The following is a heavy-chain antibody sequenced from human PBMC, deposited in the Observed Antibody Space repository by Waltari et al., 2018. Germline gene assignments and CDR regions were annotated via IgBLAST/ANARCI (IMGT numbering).Heavy chain of an antibody. D-gene: IGHD2-15*01. CDR3: ARDRGRGLYLDS. V-gene: IGHV4-4*02. Sequence: QVQLQESGPGLVKPSGTLSLTCVVSGDSMSSSSWWSWVRQPPGKGLEWIGQIHPSGRTNYNPSLPSLESRVTMSIDTSNNPFSLEVTSATAADTAVYYCARDRGRGLYLDSWGRGSLVTVSP. J-gene: IGHJ4*02. CDR1: GDSMSSSSW. CDR2: IHPSGRT.